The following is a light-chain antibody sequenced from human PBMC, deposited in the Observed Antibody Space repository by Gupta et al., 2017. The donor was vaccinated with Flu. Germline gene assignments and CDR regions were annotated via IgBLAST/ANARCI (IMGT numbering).Light chain of an antibody. CDR3: KQYDNWPLT. Sequence: EIVMTQSPATLSVSLREGATLSCRASQSVSSNLAWYQQKPGQSPRLLIYPVSTRATGIPARFSGSGSGTEFTLTISSLQPEDFAVYYCKQYDNWPLTFGGGTKVEIK. J-gene: IGKJ4*01. CDR1: QSVSSN. V-gene: IGKV3-15*01. CDR2: PVS.